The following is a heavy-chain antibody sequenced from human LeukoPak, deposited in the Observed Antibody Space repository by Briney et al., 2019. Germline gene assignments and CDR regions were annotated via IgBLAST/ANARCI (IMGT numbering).Heavy chain of an antibody. CDR3: ARGAEAETSPLDF. Sequence: ASVRVSCKASGYIFSDYYMHWVRQAPGQGLEWLGWINPKSGAADYAQQFRGRVTMTRDTSINTDYMEMKRVTSDDTAVYYCARGAEAETSPLDFWGQGTLVIVS. CDR2: INPKSGAA. CDR1: GYIFSDYY. V-gene: IGHV1-2*02. J-gene: IGHJ4*02. D-gene: IGHD6-13*01.